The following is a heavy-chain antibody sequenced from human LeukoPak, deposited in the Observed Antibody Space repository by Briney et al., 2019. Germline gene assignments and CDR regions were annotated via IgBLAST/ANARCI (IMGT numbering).Heavy chain of an antibody. CDR3: ARVRDYYYMDV. V-gene: IGHV3-72*01. CDR1: GFTFSDHY. Sequence: GGSLRLSCAASGFTFSDHYMDWVRQAPGKGLEWVGRIKNKANSYTTEYAASVKGRFTISRDDSKNSLYLQMSSLKTEDTAVYSCARVRDYYYMDVWGKGTTVTASS. CDR2: IKNKANSYTT. J-gene: IGHJ6*03.